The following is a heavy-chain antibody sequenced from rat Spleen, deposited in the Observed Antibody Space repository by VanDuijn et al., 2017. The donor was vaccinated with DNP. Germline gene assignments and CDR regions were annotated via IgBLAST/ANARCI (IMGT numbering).Heavy chain of an antibody. V-gene: IGHV5-25*01. J-gene: IGHJ2*01. CDR3: ARGGRSYFDY. Sequence: EVQLVESGGGLVKPGRSLKLSCAASGLAFSGCYMAWARQAPGQGLEWVASITSSGCASYYPDSVKGRFTISRDNAKNTLYLQMNSLRSEDTASYYCARGGRSYFDYWGQGVMVTVSS. D-gene: IGHD1-11*01. CDR1: GLAFSGCY. CDR2: ITSSGCAS.